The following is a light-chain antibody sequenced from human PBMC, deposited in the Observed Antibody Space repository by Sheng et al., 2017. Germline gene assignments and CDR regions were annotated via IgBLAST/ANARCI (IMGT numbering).Light chain of an antibody. CDR2: GAS. CDR3: QQYGTSSP. CDR1: QSVSSRN. Sequence: EIVLTQSPGTLSLSPGTRATLSCRASQSVSSRNLAWYQQKPGQAPRLLIYGASNRATGIPDRFSGSGSGTDFTLTISRLEPEDFGVYCQQYGTSSPFGQGTKVEIK. J-gene: IGKJ1*01. V-gene: IGKV3-20*01.